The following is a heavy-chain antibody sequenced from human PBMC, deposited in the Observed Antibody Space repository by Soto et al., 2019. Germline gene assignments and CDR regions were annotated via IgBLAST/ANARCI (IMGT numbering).Heavy chain of an antibody. CDR3: ARSLPKGDWNYNGMDV. CDR2: INSDGSST. J-gene: IGHJ6*02. Sequence: QPGGSLRLSCAASGFTFSSYWMHWVRQAPGKGLVWVSRINSDGSSTSYADSVKGRFTISRDNAKNTLYLQMNSLRAEDTAVYYCARSLPKGDWNYNGMDVWGQGTTVTVSS. V-gene: IGHV3-74*01. CDR1: GFTFSSYW. D-gene: IGHD2-21*02.